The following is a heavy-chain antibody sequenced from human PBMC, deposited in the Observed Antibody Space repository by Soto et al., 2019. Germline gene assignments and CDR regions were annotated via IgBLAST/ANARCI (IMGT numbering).Heavy chain of an antibody. J-gene: IGHJ3*02. CDR2: MNPNSGNT. Sequence: ASVKVSCKASGVTFTSYDINWVRQATLQVLEWMVWMNPNSGNTGYAQKFQGRVTMTRNTSISTAYMELSSLRSEDTAVYDCASSGYYYSAFDIWAPGTMVTVSS. D-gene: IGHD3-22*01. CDR1: GVTFTSYD. V-gene: IGHV1-8*01. CDR3: ASSGYYYSAFDI.